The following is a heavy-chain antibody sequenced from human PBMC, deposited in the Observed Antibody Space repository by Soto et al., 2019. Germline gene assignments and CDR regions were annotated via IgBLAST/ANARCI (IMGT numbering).Heavy chain of an antibody. J-gene: IGHJ5*02. D-gene: IGHD2-15*01. CDR3: AKACGXSCRGWFDP. V-gene: IGHV3-30*18. CDR2: ISYDGSNK. CDR1: GFTFSSYG. Sequence: PGGSLRLSCAASGFTFSSYGMHWVRQAPGKGLEWVAVISYDGSNKYYADSVKGRFTISRDNSKNTLYLQMNSLRAEDTAVYYWAKACGXSCRGWFDPWGQGTLVTVSS.